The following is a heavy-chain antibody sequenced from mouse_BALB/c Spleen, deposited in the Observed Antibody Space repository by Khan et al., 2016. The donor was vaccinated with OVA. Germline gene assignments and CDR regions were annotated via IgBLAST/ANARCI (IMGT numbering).Heavy chain of an antibody. Sequence: EVQLQESGPGLVKPSQSLALTCTVSGSSIPSDYAWNWIRQFPGSKLEWMGYIRNCGNTSYNPSLKSRITITRDTSKNQFFLQLNSVTTEDTATYYCARDGNWYFDVWGAGTTVTVSS. D-gene: IGHD2-1*01. J-gene: IGHJ1*01. CDR1: GSSIPSDYA. CDR3: ARDGNWYFDV. V-gene: IGHV3-2*02. CDR2: IRNCGNT.